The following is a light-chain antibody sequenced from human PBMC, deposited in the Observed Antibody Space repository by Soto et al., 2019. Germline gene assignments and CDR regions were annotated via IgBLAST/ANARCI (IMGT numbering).Light chain of an antibody. V-gene: IGKV1-5*01. CDR3: QQYNSYWT. CDR1: QSISSW. Sequence: DIQMTQSPSTLSASIGDRVTITCRASQSISSWLAWYQQKPGKAPKFLIYDASSLESGVPSRFSGSGSGTELTLTISSLQPDDFATYYCQQYNSYWTFGQRTKVEIK. J-gene: IGKJ1*01. CDR2: DAS.